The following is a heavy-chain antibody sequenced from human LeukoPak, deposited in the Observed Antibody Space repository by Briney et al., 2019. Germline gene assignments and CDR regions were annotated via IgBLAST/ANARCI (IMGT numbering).Heavy chain of an antibody. CDR3: VLGHYGGLFDN. J-gene: IGHJ4*02. Sequence: PGGSLRLSCAASGFTFSRYDMHWVRQAPGKGLEWVAIIRSDGSTKDYVDSVKGRFTISRDNSKDTLYVQMNNLRPDDTAVYFCVLGHYGGLFDNWGQGTLVSV. CDR2: IRSDGSTK. D-gene: IGHD4-23*01. CDR1: GFTFSRYD. V-gene: IGHV3-30-3*01.